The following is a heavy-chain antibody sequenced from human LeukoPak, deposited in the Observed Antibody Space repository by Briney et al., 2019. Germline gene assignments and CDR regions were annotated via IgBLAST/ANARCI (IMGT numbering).Heavy chain of an antibody. V-gene: IGHV3-53*05. CDR1: GFTVSSNY. CDR2: IYSGGST. CDR3: ARADMVRGVSPYFDY. D-gene: IGHD3-10*01. Sequence: GGSLRLSCAASGFTVSSNYMSWVRQAPGKGLEWVSVIYSGGSTYYADSVKGRFTISRDNSKNTLYLQMNSLRAEDTAVYYCARADMVRGVSPYFDYWGQGTLVTVSS. J-gene: IGHJ4*02.